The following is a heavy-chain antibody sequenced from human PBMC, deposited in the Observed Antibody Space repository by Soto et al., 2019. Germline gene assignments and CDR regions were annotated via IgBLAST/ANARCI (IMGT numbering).Heavy chain of an antibody. CDR1: GFTFSTYA. V-gene: IGHV3-23*01. CDR2: ISGTGGST. CDR3: VKDQSNYYDSGRYKNWFDP. D-gene: IGHD3-22*01. J-gene: IGHJ5*02. Sequence: EVQLLESGGGLIQPGGSLRLSCAASGFTFSTYAISWVRQAPGKGLEWVSGISGTGGSTYYADSVKGRFTISRDNTKNTLYVQMNSLRAEDTAVYYCVKDQSNYYDSGRYKNWFDPRGQGTLVTVSS.